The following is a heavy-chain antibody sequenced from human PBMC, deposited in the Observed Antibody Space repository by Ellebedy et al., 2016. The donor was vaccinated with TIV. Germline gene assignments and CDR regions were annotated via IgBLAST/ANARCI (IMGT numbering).Heavy chain of an antibody. J-gene: IGHJ5*02. D-gene: IGHD5-24*01. CDR2: INPNSGGT. V-gene: IGHV1-2*02. CDR3: ARGAMALA. CDR1: GYSFTGFF. Sequence: AASVKVSCKASGYSFTGFFIYWLRQAPGQGPEWMGWINPNSGGTYYAQKFQGRVTMTRDTSISTAYLELRSLRSDDTGVYYCARGAMALAWGQGTLVTVSS.